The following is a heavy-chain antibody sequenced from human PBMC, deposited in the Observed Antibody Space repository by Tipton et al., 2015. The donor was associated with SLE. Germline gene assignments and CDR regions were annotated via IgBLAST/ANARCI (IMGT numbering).Heavy chain of an antibody. D-gene: IGHD3-3*01. CDR3: ASESPGEVEVGH. Sequence: SLRLSCVASGFSFSDAWMSWVRQAPGKGLVWVGRIKSKTDGETTQYAAPVKGRFTISRDDSKNTLYLQMNGLKTEDTAVYFCASESPGEVEVGHWGQGTLVTVSS. J-gene: IGHJ4*02. CDR2: IKSKTDGETT. V-gene: IGHV3-15*01. CDR1: GFSFSDAW.